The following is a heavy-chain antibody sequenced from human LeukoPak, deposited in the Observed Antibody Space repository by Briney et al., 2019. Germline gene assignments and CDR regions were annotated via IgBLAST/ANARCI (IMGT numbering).Heavy chain of an antibody. V-gene: IGHV1-69*05. Sequence: ASVKVSCKASGGTFSSYAISWVRQAPGQGLEWMGRIIPIFGTANYAQKFQGRVTITTDESTSTAYMELSSLRSEDTAVYYCARATPEYSSFVWFDPWGQGTLVTVSS. CDR1: GGTFSSYA. CDR3: ARATPEYSSFVWFDP. J-gene: IGHJ5*02. D-gene: IGHD6-6*01. CDR2: IIPIFGTA.